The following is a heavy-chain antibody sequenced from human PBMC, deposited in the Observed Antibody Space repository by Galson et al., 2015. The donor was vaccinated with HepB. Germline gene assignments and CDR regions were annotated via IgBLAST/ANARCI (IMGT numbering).Heavy chain of an antibody. D-gene: IGHD3-16*01. CDR1: GGTFSSYT. Sequence: SVKVSCKASGGTFSSYTISWVRQAPGQGLEWMGRIIPILGIANYAQKFQGRVTITADKSTSTAYMELSSLRSEDTAVYYCASPRDEGETRNYYYYGMDVWGQGTTVTVSS. CDR2: IIPILGIA. CDR3: ASPRDEGETRNYYYYGMDV. V-gene: IGHV1-69*02. J-gene: IGHJ6*02.